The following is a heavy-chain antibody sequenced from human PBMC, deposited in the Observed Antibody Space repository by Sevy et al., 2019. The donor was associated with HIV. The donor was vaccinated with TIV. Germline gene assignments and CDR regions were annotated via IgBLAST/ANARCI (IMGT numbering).Heavy chain of an antibody. Sequence: GGSLGLSCAASGFTFSSYGMHWVRQAPGKGLEWVAVISYDGSNKYYADSVKGRFTISRDNSKNTLYLQMNSLRAEDTAVYYCAKGTIWFGEAEYFQHWGQGTLVTVSS. CDR1: GFTFSSYG. D-gene: IGHD3-10*01. V-gene: IGHV3-30*18. J-gene: IGHJ1*01. CDR3: AKGTIWFGEAEYFQH. CDR2: ISYDGSNK.